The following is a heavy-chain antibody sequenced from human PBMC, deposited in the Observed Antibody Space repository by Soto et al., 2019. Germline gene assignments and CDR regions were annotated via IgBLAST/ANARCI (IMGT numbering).Heavy chain of an antibody. CDR1: GFTLSSYS. V-gene: IGHV3-21*06. D-gene: IGHD3-22*01. Sequence: GGSLRLSCAASGFTLSSYSMNWVRQAPGMGLEWVSSICTSSTYIYYADSVKGRFTISRDNAKNSLYLQMNSLRAEDTAVYYCAKTMIIGARGVWGQGTTVTVSS. CDR2: ICTSSTYI. J-gene: IGHJ6*02. CDR3: AKTMIIGARGV.